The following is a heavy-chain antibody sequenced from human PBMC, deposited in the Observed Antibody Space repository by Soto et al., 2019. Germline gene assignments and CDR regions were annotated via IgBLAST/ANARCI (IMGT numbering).Heavy chain of an antibody. Sequence: QVQLVQSGAEVKKPGASVKVSCKASGYTFTSYYMHWVRQAPGQGLEWMGIINPSGGSTSYAQKFQGRGTMTRDTSTSTVYMELSSLRSEDTAVYYCARAFRYCSGGSCTDYWGQGTLVTVSS. J-gene: IGHJ4*02. CDR3: ARAFRYCSGGSCTDY. CDR1: GYTFTSYY. V-gene: IGHV1-46*03. D-gene: IGHD2-15*01. CDR2: INPSGGST.